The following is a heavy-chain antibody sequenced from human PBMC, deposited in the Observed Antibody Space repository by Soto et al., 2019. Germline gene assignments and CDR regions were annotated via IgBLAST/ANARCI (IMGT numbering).Heavy chain of an antibody. CDR3: ARDETQTFRSFVHYYGVDV. J-gene: IGHJ6*02. D-gene: IGHD3-10*01. Sequence: GGSLRLSCAASGFTFRSYWMHWVRQAPGKGLVWVSHINSDGSSTNYADSVKGRFAISRDNAKNTLYLQIHSLRTEDTAVYYCARDETQTFRSFVHYYGVDVWGQGTTVTVSS. CDR1: GFTFRSYW. CDR2: INSDGSST. V-gene: IGHV3-74*01.